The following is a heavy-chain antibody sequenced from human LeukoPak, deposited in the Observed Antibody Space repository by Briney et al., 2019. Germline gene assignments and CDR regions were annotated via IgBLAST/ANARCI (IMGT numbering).Heavy chain of an antibody. CDR3: AKESLVSSYMDV. V-gene: IGHV3-7*01. CDR2: IKQDGSEK. D-gene: IGHD6-13*01. Sequence: GGSLRLSCAASGFTFSSYWMSWVRQAPGKGLEWVANIKQDGSEKYYVDSVKGRFTISRDNAKNSLYLQMNSLRAEDTAVYHCAKESLVSSYMDVWGKGTTVTVSS. J-gene: IGHJ6*03. CDR1: GFTFSSYW.